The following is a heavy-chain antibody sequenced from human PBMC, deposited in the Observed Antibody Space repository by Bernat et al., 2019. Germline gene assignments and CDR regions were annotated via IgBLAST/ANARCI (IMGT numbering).Heavy chain of an antibody. CDR2: IWYDGSNK. J-gene: IGHJ5*02. CDR1: GFTFSSYG. Sequence: VQLLESGGGLVQPGGSLRLSCAASGFTFSSYGMHWVRQAPGKGLEWVAVIWYDGSNKYYADSVKGRFTISRDNSKNTLYLQTNSLRAEDTAVYYCARGSGTIFVGWFDPWGQGTLVTVSS. V-gene: IGHV3-33*08. D-gene: IGHD3-3*01. CDR3: ARGSGTIFVGWFDP.